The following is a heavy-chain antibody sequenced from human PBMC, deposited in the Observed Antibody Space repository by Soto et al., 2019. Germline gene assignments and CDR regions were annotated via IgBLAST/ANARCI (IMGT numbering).Heavy chain of an antibody. CDR1: GYTFTGYF. CDR3: ARVRTYYDSSGSLDY. Sequence: ASVKVSCKASGYTFTGYFMHWVRQAPGQGLEWMGWINPNSGDTNYAQKFQGRVTVTRDMSISTAYMELRRLTSDDTAVYYCARVRTYYDSSGSLDYWGQGTLVTVSS. CDR2: INPNSGDT. J-gene: IGHJ4*02. D-gene: IGHD3-22*01. V-gene: IGHV1-2*02.